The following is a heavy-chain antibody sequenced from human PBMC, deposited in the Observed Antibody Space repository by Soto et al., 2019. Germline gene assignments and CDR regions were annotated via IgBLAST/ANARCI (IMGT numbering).Heavy chain of an antibody. CDR2: IIPIFGTA. D-gene: IGHD6-13*01. Sequence: SVKVSCKASGGTFSSYAISWVRQAPGQGLEWMGGIIPIFGTANYAQKFQGRVTITADKSTSTAYMELSSLRSEDTAVYYCARPAGGAAAGKRNWFDPWGQGTLVTVSS. V-gene: IGHV1-69*06. J-gene: IGHJ5*02. CDR3: ARPAGGAAAGKRNWFDP. CDR1: GGTFSSYA.